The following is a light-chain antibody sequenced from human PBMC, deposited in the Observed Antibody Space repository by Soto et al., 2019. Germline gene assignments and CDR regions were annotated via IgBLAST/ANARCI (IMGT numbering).Light chain of an antibody. Sequence: QSALTQPASVSGSPGQSITISCTGTSDDVGGYNYVSWYQQHPGKAPKLMIFEVNNRPSGVSNRFSGSRSGSSGSLAITGLQPEDEADYYCQSYDSGVTGSVFGTGTKLTVL. CDR1: SDDVGGYNY. CDR2: EVN. J-gene: IGLJ1*01. V-gene: IGLV2-14*01. CDR3: QSYDSGVTGSV.